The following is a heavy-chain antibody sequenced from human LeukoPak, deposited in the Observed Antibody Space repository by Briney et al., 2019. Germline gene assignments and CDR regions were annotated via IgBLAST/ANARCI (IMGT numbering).Heavy chain of an antibody. CDR3: ARDGGRNFDY. Sequence: AGGSLRLSCAASGFTFSSYSMNWVRQAPGKGLEWVSSISSSSSYIYYADSVKGRFTISRDNAKNSLYLQMNSLRAEDTAVYYCARDGGRNFDYWGQGTLVTVSS. J-gene: IGHJ4*02. CDR2: ISSSSSYI. V-gene: IGHV3-21*01. D-gene: IGHD1-26*01. CDR1: GFTFSSYS.